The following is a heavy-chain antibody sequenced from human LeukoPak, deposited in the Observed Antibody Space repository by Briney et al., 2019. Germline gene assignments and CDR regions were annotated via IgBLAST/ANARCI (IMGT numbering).Heavy chain of an antibody. J-gene: IGHJ6*03. Sequence: SETLSLTCTVSGGSISSSSYYWSWIRQPPGKGLEWTGEINHSGSTNYNPSLKSRVTISVDTSKNQFSLKLSSVTAADTAVYYCARHRRVGATHYYYYYMDVWGKGTTVTVSS. CDR3: ARHRRVGATHYYYYYMDV. CDR2: INHSGST. CDR1: GGSISSSSYY. D-gene: IGHD1-26*01. V-gene: IGHV4-39*01.